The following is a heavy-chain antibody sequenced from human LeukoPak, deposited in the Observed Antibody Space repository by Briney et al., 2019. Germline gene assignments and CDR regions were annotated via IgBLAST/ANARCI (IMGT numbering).Heavy chain of an antibody. J-gene: IGHJ4*02. CDR2: INHSGST. D-gene: IGHD6-13*01. V-gene: IGHV4-34*01. CDR1: GGSFSGYY. Sequence: SEILSLTCAVYGGSFSGYYWSWIRQPPGKGLEWIGEINHSGSTNYNPSLKSRVTMSVDTSKNQFSLKLSSVTAADTAVYYCARSVSYSSSWYSSSGGVSGDYWGQGTLVTVSS. CDR3: ARSVSYSSSWYSSSGGVSGDY.